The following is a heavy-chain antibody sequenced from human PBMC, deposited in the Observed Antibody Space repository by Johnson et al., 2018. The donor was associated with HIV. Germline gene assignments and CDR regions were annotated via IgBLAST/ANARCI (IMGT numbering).Heavy chain of an antibody. V-gene: IGHV3-30*02. CDR2: TQYDGSNK. CDR1: GFSFSSYG. Sequence: QVQLVESGGGVVQPGGSLRLSCAASGFSFSSYGIHWVRQAPGRGLEWVAFTQYDGSNKYYADSVKGRFTISRDNSKNTLYLQMNSLRAEETAVYYCARAMGRWELDAALGAFDIWGQGTMVTVSS. D-gene: IGHD1-26*01. CDR3: ARAMGRWELDAALGAFDI. J-gene: IGHJ3*02.